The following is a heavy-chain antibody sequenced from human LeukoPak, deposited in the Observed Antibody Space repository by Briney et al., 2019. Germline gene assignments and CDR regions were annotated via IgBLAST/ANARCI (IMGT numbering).Heavy chain of an antibody. CDR1: GGSISSGTYY. CDR2: IYYSGST. D-gene: IGHD2-2*01. Sequence: PSETLSLTCTVSGGSISSGTYYWSWIRQHPGKGLEWIGYIYYSGSTYYNPSLKSRVTISVDTSKNQFYLKLSSVTAADTAVYYCVRDWCSSTSCYDAFDIWGQGTMVTVSS. J-gene: IGHJ3*02. CDR3: VRDWCSSTSCYDAFDI. V-gene: IGHV4-31*03.